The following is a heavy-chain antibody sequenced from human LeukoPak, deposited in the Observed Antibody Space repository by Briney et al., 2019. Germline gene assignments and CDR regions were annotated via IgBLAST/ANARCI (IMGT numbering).Heavy chain of an antibody. Sequence: GGSLRLSCTASGFTFSDYNMNWIRQAPGKGLEWVSYIGPSGDDKFYADSVKGRFTISRDNAKQSLFLQMNSLGVEDTAVHYCARYISGRHKGFDYWGQGTLVTISS. CDR3: ARYISGRHKGFDY. V-gene: IGHV3-11*01. J-gene: IGHJ4*02. D-gene: IGHD6-19*01. CDR2: IGPSGDDK. CDR1: GFTFSDYN.